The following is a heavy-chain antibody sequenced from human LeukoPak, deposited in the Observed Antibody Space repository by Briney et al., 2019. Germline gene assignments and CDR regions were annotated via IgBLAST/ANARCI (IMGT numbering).Heavy chain of an antibody. J-gene: IGHJ4*02. D-gene: IGHD3-22*01. CDR2: SRSSDNTM. CDR3: ARDRGGYYDSSGYFYY. V-gene: IGHV3-48*03. Sequence: GGAVRLSCACSGFTFRSYELSWVRQAPGKGLERMGYSRSSDNTMVYADSVQGRFNIFRDHAKNSVYLQMTILRAEDTAIYYCARDRGGYYDSSGYFYYWGQGNLVTVTS. CDR1: GFTFRSYE.